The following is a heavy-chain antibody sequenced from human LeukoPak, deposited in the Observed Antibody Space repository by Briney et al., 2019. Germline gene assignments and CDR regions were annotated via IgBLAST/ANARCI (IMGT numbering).Heavy chain of an antibody. Sequence: GGSLRLSCAVSGVTVSSNHMSWVRQAPGKGLEWVSAIYSGGGTYYADSVKGRFTLSRDISKNTLYLQMNSLRAEDTAVYYCATDHGFHYGAYFDYWGQGTLVTVSS. V-gene: IGHV3-66*01. CDR3: ATDHGFHYGAYFDY. D-gene: IGHD4-17*01. CDR1: GVTVSSNH. CDR2: IYSGGGT. J-gene: IGHJ4*02.